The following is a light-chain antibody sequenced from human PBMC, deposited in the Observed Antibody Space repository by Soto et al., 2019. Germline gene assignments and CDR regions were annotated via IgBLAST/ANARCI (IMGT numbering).Light chain of an antibody. Sequence: QSALTQPPSASGSPGQSVTITCTGTSSDVGGYNYVSWYQQHPTKAPRLIISEVNKRPSGVPDRFSGSKSGNTASLTVSGLQAEDEADYSCSSYADNFWVFGGGTKLTVL. V-gene: IGLV2-8*01. CDR2: EVN. J-gene: IGLJ3*02. CDR3: SSYADNFWV. CDR1: SSDVGGYNY.